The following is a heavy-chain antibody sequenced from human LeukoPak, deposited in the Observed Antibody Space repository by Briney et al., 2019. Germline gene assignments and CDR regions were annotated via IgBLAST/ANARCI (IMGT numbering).Heavy chain of an antibody. D-gene: IGHD6-13*01. CDR3: ARDAYEAVAAAGATDY. Sequence: PSETLSLTCTVSGGSISSGDYYWSWIRQPPGKGLEWIGYIYYSGSTYYNPSLKSRVTISADTSKNQFSLKLSSVTAADTAVYYCARDAYEAVAAAGATDYWGQGTLVTVSS. J-gene: IGHJ4*02. V-gene: IGHV4-30-4*01. CDR1: GGSISSGDYY. CDR2: IYYSGST.